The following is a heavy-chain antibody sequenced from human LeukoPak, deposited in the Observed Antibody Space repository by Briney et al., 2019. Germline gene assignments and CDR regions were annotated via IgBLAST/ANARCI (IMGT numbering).Heavy chain of an antibody. J-gene: IGHJ4*02. D-gene: IGHD3-22*01. CDR2: IYYSGST. CDR1: GGSISSYY. V-gene: IGHV4-59*01. Sequence: SETLSLTCTVSGGSISSYYWSWIRQPPGKGLEWLGYIYYSGSTNYNPSLKSRVTISVDTSKNQFSLKLSSVTAADTAVYYCARALDYYDSSGYSRVFDYWGQGTLDTVSS. CDR3: ARALDYYDSSGYSRVFDY.